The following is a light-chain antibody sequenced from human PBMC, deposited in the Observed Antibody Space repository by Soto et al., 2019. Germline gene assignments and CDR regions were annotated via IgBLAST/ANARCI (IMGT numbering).Light chain of an antibody. V-gene: IGKV3-11*01. CDR2: EAS. CDR3: QQRTNWPPFS. J-gene: IGKJ2*03. Sequence: PGERATLSCRASQSVNSYLAWFQQKPGQAPRLLIYEASTRAEGVRARFSGSGSGTDFTLTISSLEPEDSAVYYCQQRTNWPPFSFGQGTKLEVK. CDR1: QSVNSY.